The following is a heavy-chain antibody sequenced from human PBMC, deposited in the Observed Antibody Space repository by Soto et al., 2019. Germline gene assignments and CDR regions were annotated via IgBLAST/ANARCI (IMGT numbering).Heavy chain of an antibody. CDR3: ARFHPGYCSGGSCFSYFDY. J-gene: IGHJ4*02. D-gene: IGHD2-15*01. CDR1: GGSFSGYY. V-gene: IGHV4-34*01. Sequence: QVQLQQWGAGLLKPSETLSLTCAVYGGSFSGYYWSWIRQPPGKGLEWIGGINHSGSTNYNPSLKRRVTISVDTSKNQCSLKLSSVTAADTAVYYCARFHPGYCSGGSCFSYFDYWGQGTLVTVSS. CDR2: INHSGST.